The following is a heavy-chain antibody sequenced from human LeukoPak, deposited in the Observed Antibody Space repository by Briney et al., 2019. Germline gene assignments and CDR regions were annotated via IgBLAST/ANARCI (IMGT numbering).Heavy chain of an antibody. J-gene: IGHJ4*02. CDR1: GFTFSGYW. Sequence: GGSLRLSCTASGFTFSGYWMSWVRQAPGKGLEWVANIKQDGSEKYYVDSVKGRFTISRDNAKNSLYLQMNSLRAEDTALYYCARDTAGNDYWGQGTLVTVSS. V-gene: IGHV3-7*01. D-gene: IGHD6-19*01. CDR3: ARDTAGNDY. CDR2: IKQDGSEK.